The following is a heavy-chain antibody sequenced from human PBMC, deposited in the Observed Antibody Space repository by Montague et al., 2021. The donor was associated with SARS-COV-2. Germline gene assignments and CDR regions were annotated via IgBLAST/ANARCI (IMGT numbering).Heavy chain of an antibody. D-gene: IGHD5-24*01. CDR3: ARVFPRWLQFDPYFDY. CDR2: IYYSGST. V-gene: IGHV4-61*05. CDR1: GDSISRSTYF. J-gene: IGHJ4*02. Sequence: SETLSLTCTVSGDSISRSTYFWVWIRQPPGKGLEWIGYIYYSGSTNYNPSLKSRVTISVDTSKNQFSLKLCSVTAADTAVYYCARVFPRWLQFDPYFDYWGQGTLVTVSS.